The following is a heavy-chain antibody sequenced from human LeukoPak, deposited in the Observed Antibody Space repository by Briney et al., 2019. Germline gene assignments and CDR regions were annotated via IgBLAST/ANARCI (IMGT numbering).Heavy chain of an antibody. CDR1: GFTFSSYG. CDR2: ISYDGSNK. Sequence: GGSLRLSCPASGFTFSSYGMHWVRQAPGKGLEWVAVISYDGSNKYYADSVRGRFTISRDSSKNTLYLQMNSLRAEDTAVYYCARVSCSGGSCYSPVYWGQGTLVTVSS. D-gene: IGHD2-15*01. V-gene: IGHV3-30*03. J-gene: IGHJ4*02. CDR3: ARVSCSGGSCYSPVY.